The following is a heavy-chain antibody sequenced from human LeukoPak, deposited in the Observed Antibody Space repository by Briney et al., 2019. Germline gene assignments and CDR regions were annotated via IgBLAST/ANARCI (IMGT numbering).Heavy chain of an antibody. V-gene: IGHV3-23*01. Sequence: GGSLRLSCAASGFTFSSYAMSWVRQAPGKGLEWVSAISGSGGSTYYADSVKGRFTISRDNSKNTLYLQMNSLRAEDTAVYYCARMNYISSGWGAPFDYWGQGTLVTVSS. D-gene: IGHD1-7*01. CDR3: ARMNYISSGWGAPFDY. CDR1: GFTFSSYA. CDR2: ISGSGGST. J-gene: IGHJ4*02.